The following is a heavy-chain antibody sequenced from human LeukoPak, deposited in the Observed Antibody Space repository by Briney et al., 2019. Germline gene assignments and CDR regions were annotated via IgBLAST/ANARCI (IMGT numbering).Heavy chain of an antibody. V-gene: IGHV1-18*01. CDR1: GCTFTNYG. CDR3: ARDWDAMNNCFDP. CDR2: ISTNSGIR. J-gene: IGHJ5*02. Sequence: ASVKVSCKASGCTFTNYGISWVRQAPGQGLEWMGWISTNSGIRTYAQTLQGRFTMTTDTATTTAYMELNNLTFDDTAVYYCARDWDAMNNCFDPWGQGTPVTVSS. D-gene: IGHD1-26*01.